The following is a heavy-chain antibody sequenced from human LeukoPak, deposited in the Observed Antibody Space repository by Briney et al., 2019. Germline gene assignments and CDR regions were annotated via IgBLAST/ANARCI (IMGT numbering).Heavy chain of an antibody. CDR2: ITSGSSTM. CDR1: GFTFSSHH. CDR3: ASWAGTATGFSGPFDF. D-gene: IGHD6-13*01. J-gene: IGHJ4*02. V-gene: IGHV3-48*01. Sequence: GGSLRLSCAASGFTFSSHHMHWVRQAPGKGLEWVSYITSGSSTMYYVDSVKGRFTISRDNARNSVYLQMNSQRVDDTAVYYCASWAGTATGFSGPFDFWGQGTPVTVSS.